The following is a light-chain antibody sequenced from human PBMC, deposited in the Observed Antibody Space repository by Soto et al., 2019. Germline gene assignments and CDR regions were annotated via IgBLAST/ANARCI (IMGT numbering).Light chain of an antibody. CDR2: GAS. V-gene: IGKV3-20*01. Sequence: TVLTQSPGTLSLSPGERATLSCRASQSVRSSYLAWYQQKPGQTPRLLIYGASSRATGIPDRFSGSGSGTDFTLTISRLEPEDFAVYFCQQYSSPPATFGQGTKVDIK. CDR1: QSVRSSY. J-gene: IGKJ1*01. CDR3: QQYSSPPAT.